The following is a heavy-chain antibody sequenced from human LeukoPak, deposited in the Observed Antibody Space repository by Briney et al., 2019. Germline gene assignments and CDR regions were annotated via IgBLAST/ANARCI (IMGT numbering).Heavy chain of an antibody. D-gene: IGHD3-22*01. CDR3: XKGYYYDTSGGPDY. J-gene: IGHJ4*02. Sequence: PGGSLRLSCAASGFTFDDYAMHWVRQAPGKGLEWVSSINWNSGNIGYADSVKGRFTISRDNAKNSLYLQMNSLGPEDTALYYXXKGYYYDTSGGPDYWGQGTLVTVSS. CDR2: INWNSGNI. V-gene: IGHV3-9*01. CDR1: GFTFDDYA.